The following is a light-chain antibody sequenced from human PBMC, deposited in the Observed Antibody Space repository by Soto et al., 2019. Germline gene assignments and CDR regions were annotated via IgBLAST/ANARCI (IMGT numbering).Light chain of an antibody. CDR1: SSDVGGYNY. V-gene: IGLV2-14*01. Sequence: QSVLTQPASVSGSPGQSITISCTGTSSDVGGYNYVSCYQQHPGKAPKLMIYDVSNRPSGVSKRFSGSKSGNTASLTISGLQAEDEADYYCSSYTSSSTRVFGGGTKLTVL. J-gene: IGLJ2*01. CDR2: DVS. CDR3: SSYTSSSTRV.